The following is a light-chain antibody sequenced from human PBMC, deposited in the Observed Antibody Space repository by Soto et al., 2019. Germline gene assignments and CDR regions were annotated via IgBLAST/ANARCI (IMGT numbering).Light chain of an antibody. CDR2: EVS. V-gene: IGLV2-23*02. J-gene: IGLJ1*01. CDR1: SSDVGSYNL. CDR3: CSYAGSSTFPYV. Sequence: QSALNQPASVSGSPGQSITISCTGTSSDVGSYNLVSWYQHHPGKAPKLMIYEVSKRPPGVSNRFSGSKSGNTASLTISGLQAEDEADYYCCSYAGSSTFPYVFGTGTKVTVL.